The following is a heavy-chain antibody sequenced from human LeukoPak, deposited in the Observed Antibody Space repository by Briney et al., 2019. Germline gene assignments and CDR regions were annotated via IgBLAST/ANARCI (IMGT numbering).Heavy chain of an antibody. V-gene: IGHV3-30*04. J-gene: IGHJ5*02. CDR1: GFTFSSYA. CDR3: ARGLLVARRHNWFDP. Sequence: GGSLRLSCAASGFTFSSYAMHWVRQAPGKGLEWVAVISYDGSNKYYADSVKGRFTISRDNSKNTLYLQMNSLRAEDTAVYYCARGLLVARRHNWFDPWGQGTLVTVSS. D-gene: IGHD1-26*01. CDR2: ISYDGSNK.